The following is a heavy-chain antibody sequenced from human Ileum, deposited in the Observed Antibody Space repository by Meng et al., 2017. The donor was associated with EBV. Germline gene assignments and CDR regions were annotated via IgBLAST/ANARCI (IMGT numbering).Heavy chain of an antibody. Sequence: QLQRREPGPGLVKPSGTLSLTCAVSGDSISSSNWRSWVRQSPVKGLEWIAEIHHSGTTTYNPSLKSRFTISVDKSENHFSLKLTSVTAADTAVYYCARGSDYVWGIWGQGTLVTVSS. D-gene: IGHD3-16*01. J-gene: IGHJ4*02. CDR2: IHHSGTT. CDR1: GDSISSSNW. V-gene: IGHV4-4*02. CDR3: ARGSDYVWGI.